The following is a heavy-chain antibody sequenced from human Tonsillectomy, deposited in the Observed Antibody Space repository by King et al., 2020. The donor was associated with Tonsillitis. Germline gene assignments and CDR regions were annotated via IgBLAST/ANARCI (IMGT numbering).Heavy chain of an antibody. Sequence: QLVQSGAEVKKPGASVKVSCKASGYIFTIYGISWVRQAPGQGLEWMGWISAYTGNTNYAQKFQGRVTMTTDTSASTVYMELRILRSDDTAVYYCARDRRQGHSIHQSIRWFDPWGQGTLVTVSS. CDR3: ARDRRQGHSIHQSIRWFDP. V-gene: IGHV1-18*01. CDR2: ISAYTGNT. CDR1: GYIFTIYG. J-gene: IGHJ5*02. D-gene: IGHD6-13*01.